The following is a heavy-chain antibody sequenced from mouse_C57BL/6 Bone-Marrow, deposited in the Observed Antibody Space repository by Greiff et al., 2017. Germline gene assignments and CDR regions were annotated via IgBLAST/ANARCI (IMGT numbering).Heavy chain of an antibody. D-gene: IGHD1-1*01. CDR1: GFTFSSYA. Sequence: VQLKESGGGLVKPGGSLKLSCAASGFTFSSYAMSWVRQTPEKRLEWVATISDGGSYTYYPDNVKGRFTISRDNAKNNLYLQMSQLKSEETAMYYCARGLYYYGSSYFAYWGQGTLVTVSA. V-gene: IGHV5-4*01. J-gene: IGHJ3*01. CDR2: ISDGGSYT. CDR3: ARGLYYYGSSYFAY.